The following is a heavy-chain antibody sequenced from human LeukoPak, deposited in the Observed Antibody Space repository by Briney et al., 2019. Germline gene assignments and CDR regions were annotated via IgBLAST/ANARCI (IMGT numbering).Heavy chain of an antibody. CDR3: ARGGSSCFDS. CDR1: GFTFSSYH. CDR2: ISSSSGTI. V-gene: IGHV3-48*02. J-gene: IGHJ4*02. Sequence: GGSLRLSCAASGFTFSSYHMNWVRHAPGKWLEWVSYISSSSGTIYYAVSVKGRFTTSRDNAKNSLYLQMNNLRDEGTAVYYCARGGSSCFDSWGQGTLVTVSS. D-gene: IGHD6-13*01.